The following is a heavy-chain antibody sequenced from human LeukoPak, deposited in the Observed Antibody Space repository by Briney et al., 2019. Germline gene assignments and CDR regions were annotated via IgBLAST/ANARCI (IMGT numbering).Heavy chain of an antibody. CDR2: ISYDGSNK. Sequence: GGSLRLSCAASGFTFSSYAMHWVRQAPGKGLEWVAVISYDGSNKYYADSVKGRFTISRDNSKNTLYLQMNSLRAEDTAVYYCARSSVRYLTGNWSDPWSEACSVTVSS. V-gene: IGHV3-30-3*01. J-gene: IGHJ5*02. CDR3: ARSSVRYLTGNWSDP. D-gene: IGHD1-14*01. CDR1: GFTFSSYA.